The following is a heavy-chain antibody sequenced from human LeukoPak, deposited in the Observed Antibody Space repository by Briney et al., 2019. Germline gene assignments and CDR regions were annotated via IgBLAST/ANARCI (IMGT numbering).Heavy chain of an antibody. CDR3: GKERSSSGSDFEY. V-gene: IGHV3-23*01. Sequence: GGSLRLSCAASEFIFTKYAITWVRQAPGKGLEWVSTISGSDDSTYYADSVKGRFTISRDNSRNTLYLQMNSLRVEDSAVYYCGKERSSSGSDFEYRGQGTLVTVSS. CDR1: EFIFTKYA. CDR2: ISGSDDST. D-gene: IGHD3-10*01. J-gene: IGHJ4*02.